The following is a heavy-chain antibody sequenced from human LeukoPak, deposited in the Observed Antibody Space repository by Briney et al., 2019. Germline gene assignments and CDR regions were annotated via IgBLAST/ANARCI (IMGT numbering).Heavy chain of an antibody. J-gene: IGHJ4*02. CDR2: INPNSGGT. CDR3: AREMEGYYYDSSSGLDY. V-gene: IGHV1-2*02. D-gene: IGHD3-22*01. Sequence: ASVKVSCKASGYTFTGYYMHWVRQAPGQGLEWMGWINPNSGGTNYAQKFQGRVTMTRDTSISTAYMELSRLRSDDTAVYYCAREMEGYYYDSSSGLDYWGQGTLVTVSS. CDR1: GYTFTGYY.